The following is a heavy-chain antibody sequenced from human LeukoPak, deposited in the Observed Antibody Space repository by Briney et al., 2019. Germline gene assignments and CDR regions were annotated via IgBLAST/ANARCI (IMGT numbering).Heavy chain of an antibody. V-gene: IGHV4-59*01. Sequence: PSETLSLTCTVSGGSISRYYWSGIRQPPGKGLEWIGYIYYSGSTNYNPPLKSRVTISVDTSKNQFSLKLNSVTAADTAVYYCAREGTSGDFDYWGQGTLVTVSS. J-gene: IGHJ4*02. D-gene: IGHD2-2*01. CDR3: AREGTSGDFDY. CDR1: GGSISRYY. CDR2: IYYSGST.